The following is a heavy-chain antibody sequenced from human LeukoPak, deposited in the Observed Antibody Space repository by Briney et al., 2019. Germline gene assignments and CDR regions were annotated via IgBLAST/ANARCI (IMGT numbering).Heavy chain of an antibody. CDR3: VREVNHYGSRRNSFDP. V-gene: IGHV4-39*07. J-gene: IGHJ5*02. CDR1: GGSVSSNDYF. CDR2: VDYSGAT. Sequence: SETLSLTCTVSGGSVSSNDYFWGWIRQSAAKGLEWIGRVDYSGATYYNPSLKSRLTISIDTSRNQFSLRLSSVAAAGADTAVYYCVREVNHYGSRRNSFDPWGQGLKVTVSS. D-gene: IGHD3-10*01.